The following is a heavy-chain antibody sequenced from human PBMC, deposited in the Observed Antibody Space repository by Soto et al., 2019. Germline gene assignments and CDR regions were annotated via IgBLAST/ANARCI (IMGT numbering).Heavy chain of an antibody. CDR3: ARGRAGFFWSGGRDKWLDP. CDR2: IYYSGST. D-gene: IGHD3-3*01. J-gene: IGHJ5*02. Sequence: SETLSLTCTVSGGSISSGGYYWSWIRQHPGRGLEWIGYIYYSGSTYYNPSLKSRVTISLDASKNQFSLRLSSVTAADTAVYYCARGRAGFFWSGGRDKWLDPWGQGTLVTVSS. V-gene: IGHV4-31*03. CDR1: GGSISSGGYY.